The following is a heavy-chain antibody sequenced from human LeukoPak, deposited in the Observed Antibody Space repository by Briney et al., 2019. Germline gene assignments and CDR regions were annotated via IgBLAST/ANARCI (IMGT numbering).Heavy chain of an antibody. Sequence: PSETLSLTRTVPGGSISSYYWSWIRQPPGKGLQWIGYIYTRGRTNYNPPLKSRVTISVATSKNQFSLKLSSVTAADTAVYYCARQRDIVVVPAAISGGWFDPWGQGTLVTVSS. CDR2: IYTRGRT. J-gene: IGHJ5*02. CDR1: GGSISSYY. V-gene: IGHV4-4*09. CDR3: ARQRDIVVVPAAISGGWFDP. D-gene: IGHD2-2*02.